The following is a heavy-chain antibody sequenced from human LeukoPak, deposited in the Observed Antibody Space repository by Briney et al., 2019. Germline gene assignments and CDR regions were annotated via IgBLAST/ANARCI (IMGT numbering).Heavy chain of an antibody. CDR3: ARANFPGTSFDY. CDR1: GGSFSGYY. D-gene: IGHD6-13*01. V-gene: IGHV4-34*01. CDR2: INHSGST. Sequence: PSETLSLTCAVYGGSFSGYYWSWIRQPPGKGLEWTGEINHSGSTNYNPSLKSRVTISVDTSKNQFSLKLSSVTAADTAVYYCARANFPGTSFDYWGQGTLVTVSS. J-gene: IGHJ4*02.